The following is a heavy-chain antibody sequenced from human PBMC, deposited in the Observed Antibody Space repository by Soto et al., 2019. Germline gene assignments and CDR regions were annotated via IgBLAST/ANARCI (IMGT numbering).Heavy chain of an antibody. CDR1: GYTFTSYY. J-gene: IGHJ4*02. CDR2: INPSGGST. D-gene: IGHD4-17*01. CDR3: AREGGYGDYLTPTDY. Sequence: QVQLVQSGAEVKKPGASVKVSCKASGYTFTSYYMHWVRQAPGQGLEWMGIINPSGGSTSYAQKFQGRVTMTRDTSTSTVYMELSSLRSEDTAVYYCAREGGYGDYLTPTDYWGQGTLVTVSS. V-gene: IGHV1-46*01.